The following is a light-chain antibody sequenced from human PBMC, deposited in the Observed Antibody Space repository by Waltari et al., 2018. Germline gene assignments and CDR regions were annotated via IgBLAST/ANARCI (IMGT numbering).Light chain of an antibody. CDR1: GPNTGAGYE. V-gene: IGLV1-40*01. J-gene: IGLJ3*02. Sequence: QSVLTQPPSISGAPGQRVPISCTGRGPNTGAGYEVHWYQHLPGSAPKLVIFDNEHRPSGVPDRFSGSKSGTSASLDITGLQAEDEADYFCQSFDASLTAWVFGGGTKVTVL. CDR3: QSFDASLTAWV. CDR2: DNE.